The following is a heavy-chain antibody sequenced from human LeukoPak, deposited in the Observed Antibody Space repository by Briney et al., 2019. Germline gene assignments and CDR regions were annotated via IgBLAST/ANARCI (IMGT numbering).Heavy chain of an antibody. Sequence: PSETLSLTCTVSGGSISSGDYYWSWIRQPPGKGLEWIGYIYYSGSTNYNPSLKSRVTISVDTSKNQFSLKLSSVTAADTAVYYCARQKWFGESDYFDYWGQGTLVTVSS. J-gene: IGHJ4*02. CDR2: IYYSGST. CDR3: ARQKWFGESDYFDY. D-gene: IGHD3-10*01. CDR1: GGSISSGDYY. V-gene: IGHV4-61*08.